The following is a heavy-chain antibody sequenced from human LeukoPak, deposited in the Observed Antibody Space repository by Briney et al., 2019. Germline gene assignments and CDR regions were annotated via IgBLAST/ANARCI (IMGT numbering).Heavy chain of an antibody. CDR1: GYSFTGYD. Sequence: ASVKVSCTGSGYSFTGYDINWVRQATGQGLELMWWRNPNNGNTGNSQRFQGRGTMTRETATSTAYMELSSLKSEETPVYYCARPTGRPSNYYSMDVWGKETTVAVSS. CDR3: ARPTGRPSNYYSMDV. D-gene: IGHD1-26*01. CDR2: RNPNNGNT. V-gene: IGHV1-8*01. J-gene: IGHJ6*03.